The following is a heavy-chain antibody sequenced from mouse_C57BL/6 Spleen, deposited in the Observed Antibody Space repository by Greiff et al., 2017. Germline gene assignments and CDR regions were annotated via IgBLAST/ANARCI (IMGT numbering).Heavy chain of an antibody. CDR2: ISSGSSTI. J-gene: IGHJ3*01. V-gene: IGHV5-17*01. Sequence: DVLLVESGGGLVKPGASLKLSCAASGFTFSDYGMHWVRQAPEKGLEWVAYISSGSSTIYYADTLKGRFTITRDNATNTRFLQLNSLRSEDTAMYYCATYYGSSYALPWFAYWGQGTLVTVSA. CDR1: GFTFSDYG. CDR3: ATYYGSSYALPWFAY. D-gene: IGHD1-1*01.